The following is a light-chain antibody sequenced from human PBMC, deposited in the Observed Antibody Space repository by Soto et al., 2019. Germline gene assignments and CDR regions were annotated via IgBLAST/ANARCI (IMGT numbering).Light chain of an antibody. CDR1: QSVTSY. J-gene: IGKJ1*01. CDR3: QQSNNWPWT. Sequence: EIVSTQSPVTLSLSPGERATLSCRASQSVTSYLAWYQQKPGQAPRLLIYDASTRATGIPARFSGSGSGTEFTLTISSLQSEDFAVYYCQQSNNWPWTFGQGTKVDIK. CDR2: DAS. V-gene: IGKV3-15*01.